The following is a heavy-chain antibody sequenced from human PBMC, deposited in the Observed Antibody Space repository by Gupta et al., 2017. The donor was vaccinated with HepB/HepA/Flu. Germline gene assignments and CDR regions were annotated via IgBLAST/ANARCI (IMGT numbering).Heavy chain of an antibody. V-gene: IGHV3-30*18. CDR3: AKDRGVGATQLYYFDY. CDR1: GFTFSSNG. J-gene: IGHJ4*02. CDR2: ISYDGSNK. Sequence: QVQLVESGGGVVQPGRSLRLSCAPSGFTFSSNGMHWARPAPGKGLEWVAVISYDGSNKYYADSVKGRFTISRDNSKNTLYLQMNSLRAEDTAVYYCAKDRGVGATQLYYFDYWGQGTLVTVSS. D-gene: IGHD1-26*01.